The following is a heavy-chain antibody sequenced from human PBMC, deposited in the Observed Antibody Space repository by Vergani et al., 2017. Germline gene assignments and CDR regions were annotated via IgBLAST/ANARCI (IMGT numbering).Heavy chain of an antibody. Sequence: QVQLVESGGGVVQPGGSLRLSCAASGFTFSSYGMHWVRQAPGKGLEWVSIISDNGGTTYYADSVKGRFTISRDNSKDTLYLQMNSLRAEDTAVYYCARGPDYDFWSGYYPYYYYYMDVWGKGTTVTVSS. CDR2: ISDNGGTT. D-gene: IGHD3-3*01. V-gene: IGHV3-NL1*01. CDR3: ARGPDYDFWSGYYPYYYYYMDV. CDR1: GFTFSSYG. J-gene: IGHJ6*03.